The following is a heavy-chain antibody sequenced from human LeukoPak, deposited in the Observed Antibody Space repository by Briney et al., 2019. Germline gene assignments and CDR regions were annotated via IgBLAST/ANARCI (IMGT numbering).Heavy chain of an antibody. D-gene: IGHD1-7*01. CDR2: ISTSGIT. J-gene: IGHJ4*02. CDR3: ARGLRGNYDY. CDR1: GFTFSDYA. V-gene: IGHV3-23*01. Sequence: GGSLRLSCAASGFTFSDYAMAWVRQAPGKGLEWVSSISTSGITYYADSVKGRFTISRDNSKDTLYLQINSLTTEDTAVYYCARGLRGNYDYWGQGTLVTVSS.